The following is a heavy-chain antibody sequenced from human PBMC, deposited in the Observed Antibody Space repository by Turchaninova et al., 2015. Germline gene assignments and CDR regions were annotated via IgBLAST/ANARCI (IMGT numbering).Heavy chain of an antibody. CDR2: IYYSGST. CDR1: VGSIRSGGYY. V-gene: IGHV4-31*03. Sequence: QVPLQESGPGLVKPSQTLSLPCTFSVGSIRSGGYYWSWSRQHPGKGLEWIGYIYYSGSTYYNPSLKSRVTISVDTSKNQFSLKLSSVTAADTAVYYCARKPGYSYGGSFDYWGQGTLVTVSS. D-gene: IGHD5-18*01. J-gene: IGHJ4*02. CDR3: ARKPGYSYGGSFDY.